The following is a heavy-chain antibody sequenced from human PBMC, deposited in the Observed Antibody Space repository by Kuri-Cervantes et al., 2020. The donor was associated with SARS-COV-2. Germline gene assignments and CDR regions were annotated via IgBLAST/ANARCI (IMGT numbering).Heavy chain of an antibody. V-gene: IGHV3-30*04. CDR2: ISYDGSNK. CDR1: GFTFSSYA. CDR3: ARGLLYYDFWSGYYTPHDAFDI. D-gene: IGHD3-3*01. Sequence: GESLKISCAASGFTFSSYAMHWVRQDPGKGLEWVAVISYDGSNKYYADSVKGRFTISRDNSKNTLYLQMNSLRAEDTAVYYCARGLLYYDFWSGYYTPHDAFDIWGQGTMVTVSS. J-gene: IGHJ3*02.